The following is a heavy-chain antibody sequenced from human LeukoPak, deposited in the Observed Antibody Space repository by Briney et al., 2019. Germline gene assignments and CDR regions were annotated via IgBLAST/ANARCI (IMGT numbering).Heavy chain of an antibody. Sequence: GGSLGLSCAASGFTFSNSWMHWVRQAPGKGLVWVSRINSDGSTRDYADSVRGRFTISRDNAKNTVYLQMNSLRAEDTAVYYCAAMAWGWGQGTLVTVSS. CDR3: AAMAWG. CDR2: INSDGSTR. J-gene: IGHJ4*02. V-gene: IGHV3-74*01. CDR1: GFTFSNSW. D-gene: IGHD1-26*01.